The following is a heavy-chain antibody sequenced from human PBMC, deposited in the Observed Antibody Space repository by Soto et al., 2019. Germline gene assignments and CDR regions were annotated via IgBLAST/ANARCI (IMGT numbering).Heavy chain of an antibody. CDR3: ARAPHDYRVPAGGMAV. CDR2: IYYSGST. V-gene: IGHV4-61*01. J-gene: IGHJ6*01. CDR1: GGSVSSGTHY. D-gene: IGHD4-4*01. Sequence: QVQLQESGPGLVKPSETLSLTCTVSGGSVSSGTHYWSWIRQPPGKGLEWIGYIYYSGSTKYNPSLESRGTISVDTSKNQFSLKLSSVTAADPAVYSCARAPHDYRVPAGGMAVWGQGTSVTVAS.